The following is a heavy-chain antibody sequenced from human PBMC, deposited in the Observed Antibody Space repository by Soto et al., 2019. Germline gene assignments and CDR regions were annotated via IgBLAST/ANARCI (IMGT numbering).Heavy chain of an antibody. Sequence: GGSLRLSCAVSGFTFSSYWMSWVRQAPGKGLEWVANIKQDGSEKYYVDSVKGRFSISRDNAKNSLYLQMNSLRAEDTAVYYCARDGVWNWDYWGDVTLVPV. D-gene: IGHD1-7*01. V-gene: IGHV3-7*01. J-gene: IGHJ4*01. CDR2: IKQDGSEK. CDR3: ARDGVWNWDY. CDR1: GFTFSSYW.